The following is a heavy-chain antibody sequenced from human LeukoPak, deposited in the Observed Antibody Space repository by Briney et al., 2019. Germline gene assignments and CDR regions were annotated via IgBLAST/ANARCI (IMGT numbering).Heavy chain of an antibody. Sequence: GASVNVSCEASGYTFTSYYMHWVRQAPGQGLEWVGVINPSGCSTSYAQNFQGRVTMTGNTSTSTVYMELSSLRSADTAVYYCARASARNWFDPWGQGTLVTVSS. V-gene: IGHV1-46*01. D-gene: IGHD6-6*01. CDR2: INPSGCST. J-gene: IGHJ5*02. CDR3: ARASARNWFDP. CDR1: GYTFTSYY.